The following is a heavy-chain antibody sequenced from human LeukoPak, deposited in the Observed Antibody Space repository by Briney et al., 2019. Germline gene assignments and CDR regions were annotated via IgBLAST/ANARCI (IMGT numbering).Heavy chain of an antibody. Sequence: SETLSLTCTVSGGSISSYYWSWIRQPPGKGLEWIGYIYYSGTTNYNPSLKSRATTSVDTSKNQFSLKLSSVTAADTAVYYCARTPSRAYSYGYPFDYWGQGTLVTVSS. CDR3: ARTPSRAYSYGYPFDY. CDR1: GGSISSYY. D-gene: IGHD5-18*01. J-gene: IGHJ4*02. CDR2: IYYSGTT. V-gene: IGHV4-59*08.